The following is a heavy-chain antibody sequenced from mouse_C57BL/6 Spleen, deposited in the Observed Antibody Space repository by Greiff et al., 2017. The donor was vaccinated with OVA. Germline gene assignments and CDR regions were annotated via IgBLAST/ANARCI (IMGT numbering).Heavy chain of an antibody. D-gene: IGHD2-4*01. Sequence: EVQVVESGGGLVKPGGSLKLSCAASGFTLSSYAMSWVRQTPEKRLEWVATISDGGSYTYYPDNVKGRFTISRDNAKNNLYLQMSHLKSEDTAMYYCARYDYDGAMDYWGQGTSVTVSS. CDR1: GFTLSSYA. J-gene: IGHJ4*01. V-gene: IGHV5-4*01. CDR2: ISDGGSYT. CDR3: ARYDYDGAMDY.